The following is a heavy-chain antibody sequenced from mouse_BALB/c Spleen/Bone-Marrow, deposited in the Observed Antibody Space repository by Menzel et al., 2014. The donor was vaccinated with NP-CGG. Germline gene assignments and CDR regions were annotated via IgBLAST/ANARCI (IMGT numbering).Heavy chain of an antibody. J-gene: IGHJ3*01. Sequence: EVQLVESGGGLVQPGGSLKLSCAASGFDFSGYWMSWVGQAPGKGLEWIGEINPDSSTINYTPSLKDRFIISRDNAKNTLYLQMSKVRSEDTALYYCARLGYYGGFAYWGQGTLVTVSA. CDR2: INPDSSTI. D-gene: IGHD2-3*01. CDR3: ARLGYYGGFAY. V-gene: IGHV4-1*02. CDR1: GFDFSGYW.